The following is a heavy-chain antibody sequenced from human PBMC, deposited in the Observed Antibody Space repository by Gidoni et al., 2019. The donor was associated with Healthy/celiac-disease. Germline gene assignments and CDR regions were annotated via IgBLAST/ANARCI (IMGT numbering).Heavy chain of an antibody. CDR2: IRSKAYGGTT. J-gene: IGHJ6*02. CDR1: GFTFGDYA. V-gene: IGHV3-49*04. Sequence: EVQLVESGGGLVQPGRSLRLSCTASGFTFGDYAMSWVRQAPGKGLEWVGFIRSKAYGGTTEYAASVKGRFTISRDDSKSIAYLQMNSLKTEDTAVYYCTRGEGDSYGPYYYYGMDVWGQGTTVTVSS. CDR3: TRGEGDSYGPYYYYGMDV. D-gene: IGHD5-18*01.